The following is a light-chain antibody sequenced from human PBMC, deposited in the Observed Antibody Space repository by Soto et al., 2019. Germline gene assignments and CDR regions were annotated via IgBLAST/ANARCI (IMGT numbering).Light chain of an antibody. CDR3: QQYQSFST. J-gene: IGKJ4*01. V-gene: IGKV1-5*01. Sequence: DIQMTQSPSTLSASVGDRVTITCRASQNINTWVAWYQQKPGHAPKLLMYHASSLESGVASRFSGSGSGTEFTLSISRLQPDDFATYFCQQYQSFSTFAGGTKVEVK. CDR2: HAS. CDR1: QNINTW.